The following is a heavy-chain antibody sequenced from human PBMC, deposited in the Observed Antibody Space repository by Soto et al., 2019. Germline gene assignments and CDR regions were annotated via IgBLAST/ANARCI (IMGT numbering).Heavy chain of an antibody. D-gene: IGHD1-1*01. CDR3: ARSRVGTTGTTVLDY. V-gene: IGHV6-1*01. CDR2: TYYRSKWYN. Sequence: SQILSLTCAISGDSVSSNSAAWNWIRQSPSRGLEWLGRTYYRSKWYNDYAGSVKSRITINPDTSKNQFSLQLNSVTPEDTAVYYCARSRVGTTGTTVLDYWGQGTLVTVSS. CDR1: GDSVSSNSAA. J-gene: IGHJ4*02.